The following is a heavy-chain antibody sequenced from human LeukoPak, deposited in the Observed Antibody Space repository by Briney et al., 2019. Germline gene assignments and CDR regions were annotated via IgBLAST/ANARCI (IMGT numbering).Heavy chain of an antibody. D-gene: IGHD5-18*01. CDR2: ISSSSSYI. Sequence: GSLRLSCAASGFTFSSYSMNWVRQAPGKGLEWVSSISSSSSYIYYADSVKGRFTISRDNAKNSLYLQMNSLRAEDTAVYYCASGVDTAMVDFDYWGQGTLVTVSS. CDR3: ASGVDTAMVDFDY. CDR1: GFTFSSYS. J-gene: IGHJ4*02. V-gene: IGHV3-21*01.